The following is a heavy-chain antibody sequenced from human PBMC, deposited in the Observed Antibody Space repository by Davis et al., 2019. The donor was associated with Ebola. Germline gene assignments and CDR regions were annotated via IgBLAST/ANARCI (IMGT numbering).Heavy chain of an antibody. Sequence: SVKVSCKTSGGSFSSHPISWVRQAPRQGLEWMGGIIPIFDTLHYAQKFQGRITITADASTSTAYMELSSLRSEDTATYFCARDFGGGNYYFDYWGPGTPVTVSS. D-gene: IGHD3-16*01. CDR2: IIPIFDTL. V-gene: IGHV1-69*13. CDR3: ARDFGGGNYYFDY. CDR1: GGSFSSHP. J-gene: IGHJ4*02.